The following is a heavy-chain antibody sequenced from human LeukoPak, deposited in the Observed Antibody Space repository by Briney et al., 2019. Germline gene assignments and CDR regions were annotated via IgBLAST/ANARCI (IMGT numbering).Heavy chain of an antibody. J-gene: IGHJ3*02. CDR3: ARGGVYYDILTGYSPDAFDI. D-gene: IGHD3-9*01. V-gene: IGHV4-59*01. CDR2: IYYSGST. Sequence: SETLSLTCTVSGGSISSYYWSWIRQPPGKGLEWIGYIYYSGSTNYNPSLKSRVTISVDTSKSQFSLKLSSVTAADTAVYYCARGGVYYDILTGYSPDAFDIWGQGTMVTVSS. CDR1: GGSISSYY.